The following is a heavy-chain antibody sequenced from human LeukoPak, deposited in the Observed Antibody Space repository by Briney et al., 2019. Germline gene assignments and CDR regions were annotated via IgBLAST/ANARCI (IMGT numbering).Heavy chain of an antibody. Sequence: GRSLRLSCAASGFTFSSYGMHWVRQAPGKGLEWVSMIYTGGSPYYADSVKGRFTISRDNSKNTLNLQMNSLRVEDTAVYYCVPLTDGSVDQWGQGTLVTVSS. CDR3: VPLTDGSVDQ. V-gene: IGHV3-NL1*01. D-gene: IGHD3-10*01. J-gene: IGHJ4*02. CDR1: GFTFSSYG. CDR2: IYTGGSP.